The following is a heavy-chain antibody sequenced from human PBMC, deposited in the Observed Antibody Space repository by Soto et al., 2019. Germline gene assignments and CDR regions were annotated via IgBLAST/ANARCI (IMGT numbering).Heavy chain of an antibody. CDR3: ARPRYFDWLAQEFNWFDP. CDR1: GGSIVTTSYY. D-gene: IGHD3-9*01. J-gene: IGHJ5*02. Sequence: SETLSLTCTVSGGSIVTTSYYWGWIRQPPGKGLEWAGSISYSGNTYYNPSLKSRVTISIDTSKNQFSLKLTSVTAADTALYYCARPRYFDWLAQEFNWFDPWGQGTLVTVSS. CDR2: ISYSGNT. V-gene: IGHV4-39*01.